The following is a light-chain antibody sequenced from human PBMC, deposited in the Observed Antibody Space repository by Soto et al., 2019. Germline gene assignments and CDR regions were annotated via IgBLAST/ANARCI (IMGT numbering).Light chain of an antibody. CDR3: SSYTTTTTPVV. CDR2: EVT. CDR1: SSDIGTYDY. V-gene: IGLV2-14*01. Sequence: QSVLTQPASVSGSPGQSITISCTGTSSDIGTYDYVSWYQHHPGKAPKLMIYEVTNRPSGVSDRFSGSKSGKTASLTISGLQAEDEADYYCSSYTTTTTPVVFGGGTKLTVL. J-gene: IGLJ2*01.